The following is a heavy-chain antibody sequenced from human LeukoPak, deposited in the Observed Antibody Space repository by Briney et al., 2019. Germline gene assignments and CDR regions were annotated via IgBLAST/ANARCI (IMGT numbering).Heavy chain of an antibody. V-gene: IGHV3-48*01. CDR2: ISSSSSTI. Sequence: GGSLRLSCAASGFTFSSYSMNWVRQAPGKGLEWVSYISSSSSTIYYADSVKGRFTISRDNAKNSLYLQMNSLRAEDTAVYYCARARYNGNAGPFDYWAREPWSPSPQ. CDR1: GFTFSSYS. CDR3: ARARYNGNAGPFDY. J-gene: IGHJ4*02. D-gene: IGHD1-20*01.